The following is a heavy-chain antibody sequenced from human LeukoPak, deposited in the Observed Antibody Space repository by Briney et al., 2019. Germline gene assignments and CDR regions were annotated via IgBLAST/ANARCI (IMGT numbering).Heavy chain of an antibody. J-gene: IGHJ4*02. CDR1: GFTFSSYW. V-gene: IGHV3-7*01. CDR3: ARVKGLVAAGNDY. D-gene: IGHD6-13*01. Sequence: GGSLRLSCAASGFTFSSYWMSWVRQAPGKGLEWVANIKQDGSEKYYVDSVKGRFTISRDNAKNSLYLQMNSLRAEDTAVYYCARVKGLVAAGNDYWGQGTLVTVSS. CDR2: IKQDGSEK.